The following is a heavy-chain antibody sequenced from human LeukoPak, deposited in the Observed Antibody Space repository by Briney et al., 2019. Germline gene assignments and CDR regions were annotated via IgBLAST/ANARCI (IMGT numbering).Heavy chain of an antibody. CDR1: GYTFTSYG. CDR3: ARDLRIQLWLRGGYFGY. CDR2: ISAYNGGT. J-gene: IGHJ4*02. D-gene: IGHD5-18*01. Sequence: GASVKVSCKASGYTFTSYGISWVRQAPGQGLEWMGWISAYNGGTNYAQKFQGRVTMTRDTSISTAYMELSRLRSDDTAVYYCARDLRIQLWLRGGYFGYWGQGTLVTVSS. V-gene: IGHV1-18*01.